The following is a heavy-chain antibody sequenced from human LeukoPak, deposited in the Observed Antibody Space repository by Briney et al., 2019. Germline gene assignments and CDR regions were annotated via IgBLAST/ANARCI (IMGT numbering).Heavy chain of an antibody. D-gene: IGHD3-10*01. CDR1: AYTFASDD. J-gene: IGHJ6*04. CDR2: INPNSGYT. V-gene: IGHV1-8*01. CDR3: AKAPNYYGSGSPYQMDV. Sequence: ASVKVSCKASAYTFASDDINWVRQATGQGLAWMGWINPNSGYTGYAQKFQGRVTMTANPSISTVYLELSSLRSEDTAVYYCAKAPNYYGSGSPYQMDVWGKGTMVTVSS.